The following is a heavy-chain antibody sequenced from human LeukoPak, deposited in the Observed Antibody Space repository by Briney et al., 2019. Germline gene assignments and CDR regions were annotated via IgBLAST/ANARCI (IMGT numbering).Heavy chain of an antibody. CDR2: IWYDGSNK. CDR3: ATVTSGLTYFDY. V-gene: IGHV3-33*08. J-gene: IGHJ4*02. CDR1: GFTFSGSA. D-gene: IGHD3-10*01. Sequence: GGSLKLSCAASGFTFSGSAMHWVRQAPGKGLEWLAAIWYDGSNKYYADSVKGRFTISRDNSKNTLYLQMNGLRAEDTAVYYCATVTSGLTYFDYWGQGTLVTVSS.